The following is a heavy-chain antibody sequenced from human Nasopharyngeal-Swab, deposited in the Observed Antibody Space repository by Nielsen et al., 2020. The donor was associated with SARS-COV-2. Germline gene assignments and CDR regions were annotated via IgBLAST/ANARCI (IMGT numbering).Heavy chain of an antibody. J-gene: IGHJ4*02. CDR2: IAHDASNE. CDR3: ARDAPAHYGAFY. Sequence: GGSLRLSCEVSGFALNNFVMHWVRQAPGKGLEWVAFIAHDASNEYYGDSVKGRFSISRDSSKNTLYLQMDSLRGEDTAVYYCARDAPAHYGAFYWGRGTLVTVSS. CDR1: GFALNNFV. V-gene: IGHV3-30*03. D-gene: IGHD4-17*01.